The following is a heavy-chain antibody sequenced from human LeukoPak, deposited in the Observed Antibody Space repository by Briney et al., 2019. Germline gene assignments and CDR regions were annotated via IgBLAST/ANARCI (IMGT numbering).Heavy chain of an antibody. CDR3: AREVGAAGY. J-gene: IGHJ4*02. D-gene: IGHD6-13*01. Sequence: GGSLRLSCAASGFTFSDYWMHWVRQAPGKGLVWVSRTNTDESNKSYADSVRGRFTISRDNAKNSLYLQMNSLRAEDTAVYYCAREVGAAGYWGQGTLVTVSS. CDR2: TNTDESNK. V-gene: IGHV3-74*01. CDR1: GFTFSDYW.